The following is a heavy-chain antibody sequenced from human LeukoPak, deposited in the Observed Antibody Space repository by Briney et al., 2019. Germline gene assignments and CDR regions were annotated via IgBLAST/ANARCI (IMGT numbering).Heavy chain of an antibody. Sequence: PSETLSLTCTVSGGSISSYYWSWNRQPPGKGLEWIGYFYYSGTTNYNPSLKSRVTISVDTSKNQFSLKLSSVTAADTAVYYCARRMDSGSYFDAFDIWGQGTMVTVSS. CDR2: FYYSGTT. CDR3: ARRMDSGSYFDAFDI. D-gene: IGHD1-26*01. CDR1: GGSISSYY. J-gene: IGHJ3*02. V-gene: IGHV4-59*08.